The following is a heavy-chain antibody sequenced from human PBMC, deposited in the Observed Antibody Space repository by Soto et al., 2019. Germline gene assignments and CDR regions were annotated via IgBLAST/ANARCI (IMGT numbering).Heavy chain of an antibody. CDR1: CASVSSTYW. J-gene: IGHJ4*02. Sequence: SETLSLTCAVSCASVSSTYWRSWGRQPPGKGPEWIGEINHRGSANYNPSLKSRVTMSLDISKSQFSLRLTSVTAADTAVYFCARYNAASGTYYFDYWGRGALVT. CDR3: ARYNAASGTYYFDY. D-gene: IGHD6-13*01. V-gene: IGHV4-4*02. CDR2: INHRGSA.